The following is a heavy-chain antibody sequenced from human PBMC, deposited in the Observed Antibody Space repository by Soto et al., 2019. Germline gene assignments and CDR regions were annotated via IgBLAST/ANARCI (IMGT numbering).Heavy chain of an antibody. V-gene: IGHV4-39*01. CDR1: DGSISSRNYY. J-gene: IGHJ4*02. CDR3: LRHEQWVGLNVY. CDR2: IYHTGET. D-gene: IGHD1-26*01. Sequence: PSQTMSVTYSVADGSISSRNYYWAWNSQPPGKGLEWIGGIYHTGETYYNPSLTPRVTLSVDTSKNQFSLILNSVTAADTAFYCCLRHEQWVGLNVYWGRAALGTVSS.